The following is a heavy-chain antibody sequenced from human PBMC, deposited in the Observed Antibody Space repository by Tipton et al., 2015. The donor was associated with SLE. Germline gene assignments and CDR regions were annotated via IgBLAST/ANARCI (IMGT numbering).Heavy chain of an antibody. CDR1: GFAFSSYE. D-gene: IGHD6-6*01. V-gene: IGHV3-48*03. CDR3: ARDQGGQLVRAYFDY. J-gene: IGHJ4*02. Sequence: SLRLSCAASGFAFSSYEMNWVRQAPGKGLEWVSYISSNIRDIYYADSVKGRFTISRDNAKNSLYLHKNSLRLEDSAVYYCARDQGGQLVRAYFDYWGQGTLVTVSS. CDR2: ISSNIRDI.